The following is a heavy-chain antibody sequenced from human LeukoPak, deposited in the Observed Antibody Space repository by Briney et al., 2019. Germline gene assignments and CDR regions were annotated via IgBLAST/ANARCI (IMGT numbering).Heavy chain of an antibody. V-gene: IGHV1-8*02. D-gene: IGHD1/OR15-1a*01. Sequence: ASVKVSCKASGYTFTSYGISWVRQAPGQGPEWMGWMNPNSGNTGYAQKFQGRVTMTRNTSISTAYMELSSLRSEDTAVYYCAKNNATVRYFQHWGQGTLVTVSS. J-gene: IGHJ1*01. CDR1: GYTFTSYG. CDR3: AKNNATVRYFQH. CDR2: MNPNSGNT.